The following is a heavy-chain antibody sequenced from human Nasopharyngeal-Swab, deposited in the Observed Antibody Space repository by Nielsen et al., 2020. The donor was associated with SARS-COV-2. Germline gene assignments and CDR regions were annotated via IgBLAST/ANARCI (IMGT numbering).Heavy chain of an antibody. CDR1: VLTFSNNP. V-gene: IGHV3-48*01. CDR3: ARDREWAFDY. CDR2: IRSDTTTI. J-gene: IGHJ4*02. Sequence: GESLKISCADSVLTFSNNPVNWVRRAPGKGLEWVSHIRSDTTTIRYADSVKGRFTISRDNARNSVYLQMNSLRAEDTAVYYCARDREWAFDYWGQGILVTVSS. D-gene: IGHD3-3*01.